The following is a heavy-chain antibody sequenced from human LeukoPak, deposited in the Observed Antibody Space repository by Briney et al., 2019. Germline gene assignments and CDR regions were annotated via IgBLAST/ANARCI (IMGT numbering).Heavy chain of an antibody. CDR1: GYSISNTHY. D-gene: IGHD3-22*01. V-gene: IGHV4-38-2*01. CDR3: ARNSSGIHFDY. CDR2: IYNSGST. J-gene: IGHJ4*02. Sequence: PSETLSLTCAVSGYSISNTHYWGWIRQPPGKGLEWIGSIYNSGSTRYNPSLKSRVTISVDTSMNQFSLKLSSVTAADTAVYYCARNSSGIHFDYWGRRTLVTVSS.